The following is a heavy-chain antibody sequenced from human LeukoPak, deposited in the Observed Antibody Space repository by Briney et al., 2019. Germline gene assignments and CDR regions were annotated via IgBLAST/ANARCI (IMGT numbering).Heavy chain of an antibody. CDR3: AKERQTGDYFTSDY. CDR1: GFAFNTYW. CDR2: VNGDGSST. Sequence: AGGSLRLSCAASGFAFNTYWMHWVRHAPGKGLEWVSLVNGDGSSTGYADSVKGRFTISRDNAKNTLYLQMNSLTVDDTAVYFCAKERQTGDYFTSDYWGQGTLVTVSS. D-gene: IGHD4-17*01. J-gene: IGHJ4*02. V-gene: IGHV3-74*01.